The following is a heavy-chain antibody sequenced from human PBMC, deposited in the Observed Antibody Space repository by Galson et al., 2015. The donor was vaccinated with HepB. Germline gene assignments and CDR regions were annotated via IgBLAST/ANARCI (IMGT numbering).Heavy chain of an antibody. V-gene: IGHV3-9*01. CDR3: AKSGCSSTSCYANWFDP. Sequence: SLRLSCAASGFTFDDYAVHWVRQAPGKGLEWVSGISWNSGSIGYADSVKGRFTISRDNAKNSLYLQMNSLRAEDTALYYCAKSGCSSTSCYANWFDPWGQGTLVTVSS. CDR1: GFTFDDYA. J-gene: IGHJ5*02. D-gene: IGHD2-2*01. CDR2: ISWNSGSI.